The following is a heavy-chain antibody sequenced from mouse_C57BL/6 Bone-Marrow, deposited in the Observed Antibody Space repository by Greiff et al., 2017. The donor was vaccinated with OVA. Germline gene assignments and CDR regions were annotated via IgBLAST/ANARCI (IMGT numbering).Heavy chain of an antibody. Sequence: QVHVKQSGAELARPGASVKLSCKASGYTFTSYGISWVKQRTGQGLEWIGEIYPRSGNTYYNEKFKGKATLTADKSSSTAYMELRSLTSEDSAVYFCARYDGYSWFAYWGQGTLVTVSA. CDR1: GYTFTSYG. V-gene: IGHV1-81*01. CDR2: IYPRSGNT. D-gene: IGHD2-3*01. CDR3: ARYDGYSWFAY. J-gene: IGHJ3*01.